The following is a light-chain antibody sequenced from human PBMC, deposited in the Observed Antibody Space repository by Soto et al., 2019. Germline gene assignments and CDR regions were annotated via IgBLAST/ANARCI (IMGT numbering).Light chain of an antibody. CDR3: QQYGRTSWT. J-gene: IGKJ1*01. V-gene: IGKV3-20*01. CDR2: GAS. CDR1: QSVSTKF. Sequence: EIVLTQSPGTLSLSPGEGATLSCRASQSVSTKFFAWYQQKPGQAPRLLIYGASTMAPVIPDRFSGSGSGTDFTLTISRLEPEYFAVYYCQQYGRTSWTFGQGTSVELK.